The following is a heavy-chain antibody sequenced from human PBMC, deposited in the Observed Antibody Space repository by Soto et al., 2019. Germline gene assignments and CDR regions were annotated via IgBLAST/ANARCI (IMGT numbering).Heavy chain of an antibody. D-gene: IGHD3-16*01. CDR3: ARGLTMGQLPSHFDH. Sequence: SETLSLTCTFSCGSVINDNFYWSWIRQPPGKGLEWIGYVHSSGITNYNPSLKRRVTISVDTSRNQFSLRLSSVTAADTAVYYCARGLTMGQLPSHFDHWGQGTLVT. CDR1: CGSVINDNFY. V-gene: IGHV4-61*01. J-gene: IGHJ5*02. CDR2: VHSSGIT.